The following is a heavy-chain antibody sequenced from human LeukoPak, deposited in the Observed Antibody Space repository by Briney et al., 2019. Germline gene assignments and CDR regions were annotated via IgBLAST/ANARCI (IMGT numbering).Heavy chain of an antibody. CDR3: ARQAPTSSSWYVAAQRGRYYFDY. CDR2: IYYGGST. V-gene: IGHV4-39*01. D-gene: IGHD6-13*01. J-gene: IGHJ4*02. CDR1: GGSISSSSYY. Sequence: PSETLSLTCTVSGGSISSSSYYWGWIRQPPGKGLEWIGSIYYGGSTYYNPSLKSRVTISVDTSKNQFSLKLSSVTAADTAVYYCARQAPTSSSWYVAAQRGRYYFDYWGQGTLVTVSS.